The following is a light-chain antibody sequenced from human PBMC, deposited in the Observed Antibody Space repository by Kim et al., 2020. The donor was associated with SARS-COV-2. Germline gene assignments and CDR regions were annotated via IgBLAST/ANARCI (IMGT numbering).Light chain of an antibody. CDR3: KQYDSHSYT. Sequence: DIQMTQSPSTLSASVGDRVTITCRASQSITRLLNWYQQKPGKAPKLLIFDASSLKSGVPSRFSGSGSGTEFTLTISSLQPDDFATYYFKQYDSHSYTFVPGTKLEIK. J-gene: IGKJ2*01. V-gene: IGKV1-5*01. CDR2: DAS. CDR1: QSITRL.